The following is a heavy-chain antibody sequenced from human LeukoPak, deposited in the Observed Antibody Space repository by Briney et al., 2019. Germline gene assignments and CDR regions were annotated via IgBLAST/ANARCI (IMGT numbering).Heavy chain of an antibody. CDR2: IWYDGSNK. CDR1: GFTFSSNG. Sequence: PGRSLTLSCAASGFTFSSNGMHWVRQAPGKGLEWVGIIWYDGSNKYYADSVKGRFTISRDNSKNTLYLQMNSLRVEDTAVYYCARPYYSNYYYYGMDVWGQGTTVTVSS. CDR3: ARPYYSNYYYYGMDV. J-gene: IGHJ6*02. D-gene: IGHD3-22*01. V-gene: IGHV3-33*01.